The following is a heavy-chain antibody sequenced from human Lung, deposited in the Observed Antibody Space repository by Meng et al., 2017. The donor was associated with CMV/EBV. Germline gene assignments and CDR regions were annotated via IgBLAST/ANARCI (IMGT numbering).Heavy chain of an antibody. V-gene: IGHV2-5*02. Sequence: QIPLKESGPTLVKPTPPLTLTCTFSGFSLSTSEVGVGWIRQPPGKALEWLAVIYWDDDKRYSPSLKSRLTITKDTSKNQVVLTLTNMDPVDTATYYCALFTRSWFDPWGQGTLVTVSS. CDR1: GFSLSTSEVG. D-gene: IGHD2-2*01. CDR3: ALFTRSWFDP. CDR2: IYWDDDK. J-gene: IGHJ5*02.